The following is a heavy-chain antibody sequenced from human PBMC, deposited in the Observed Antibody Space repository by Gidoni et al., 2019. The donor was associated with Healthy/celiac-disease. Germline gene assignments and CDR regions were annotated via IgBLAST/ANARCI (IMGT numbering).Heavy chain of an antibody. J-gene: IGHJ6*03. D-gene: IGHD6-19*01. CDR1: GGSISSSNW. CDR2: IYHSGST. CDR3: ARLSGWNGDYYYYYYMDV. V-gene: IGHV4-4*02. Sequence: QVQLPESGPRPVTPSGTLSLTCAVSGGSISSSNWWSWVRQPPGKGLEWIGEIYHSGSTNYNPSLKSRVTISVDKSKNQFSLKLSSVTAADTAVYYCARLSGWNGDYYYYYYMDVWGKGTTVTVSS.